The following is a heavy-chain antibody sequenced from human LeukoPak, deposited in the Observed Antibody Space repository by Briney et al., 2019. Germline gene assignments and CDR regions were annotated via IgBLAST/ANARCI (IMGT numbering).Heavy chain of an antibody. CDR1: GFIFSNYW. CDR3: ARVLYSSSSDDMDV. V-gene: IGHV3-7*01. CDR2: IKQDGSKT. D-gene: IGHD6-19*01. Sequence: TGGSLRLSCAASGFIFSNYWMSWARQAPGKGLEWVANIKQDGSKTYYVGSVRGRFTISRDNAKNSLYLQMNGLRTEDTAVYYCARVLYSSSSDDMDVWGTGTTVTVS. J-gene: IGHJ6*03.